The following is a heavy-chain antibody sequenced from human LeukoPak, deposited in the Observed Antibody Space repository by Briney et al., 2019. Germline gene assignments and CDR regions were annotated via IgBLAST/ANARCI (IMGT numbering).Heavy chain of an antibody. V-gene: IGHV5-51*01. D-gene: IGHD3-22*01. CDR1: GFSFTSYW. CDR2: IYPGDSDT. Sequence: PGESLKICCKGSGFSFTSYWIGWVRQMPGKGLEWMGIIYPGDSDTRYSPSFQGQVTISADKSISTAYLQWSSLKASDTAMYYCARELSYDSSGYRGGFDYWGQGTLVTVSS. CDR3: ARELSYDSSGYRGGFDY. J-gene: IGHJ4*02.